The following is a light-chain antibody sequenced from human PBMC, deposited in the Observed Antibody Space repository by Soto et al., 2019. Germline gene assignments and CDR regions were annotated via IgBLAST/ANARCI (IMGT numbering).Light chain of an antibody. V-gene: IGLV2-14*01. Sequence: QSVLTQPASVSGSPGQSITISCTGTSSDVGGYSYVSWYQHHPGKAPKLMIYEVSNRPSGVSNRFSGSKSGNTASLAISALQAEDEADYYCCSYTSSSTLYVFGTGTKLTVL. CDR3: CSYTSSSTLYV. CDR1: SSDVGGYSY. CDR2: EVS. J-gene: IGLJ1*01.